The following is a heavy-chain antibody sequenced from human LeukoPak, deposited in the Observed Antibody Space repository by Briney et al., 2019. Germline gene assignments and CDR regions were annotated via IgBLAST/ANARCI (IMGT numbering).Heavy chain of an antibody. Sequence: GGSLRLSCAASGFTFSSYGMHWVRQAPGKGLEWVAVISSDGTDKYYADSVKGRFTISRDNSKNTMYLQMNSLRDEDTAVYYCAKGSATTVVTIDYWGQGTLVTVSS. D-gene: IGHD4-23*01. J-gene: IGHJ4*02. CDR3: AKGSATTVVTIDY. CDR2: ISSDGTDK. CDR1: GFTFSSYG. V-gene: IGHV3-30*18.